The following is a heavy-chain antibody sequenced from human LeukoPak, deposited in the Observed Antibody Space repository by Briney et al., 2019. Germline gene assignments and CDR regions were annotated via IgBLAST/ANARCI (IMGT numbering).Heavy chain of an antibody. CDR1: GGSISSGGYY. CDR3: ARAEATVTTYGFDI. CDR2: IYYSGST. Sequence: SETLSLTCTVSGGSISSGGYYWSWIRQHPGKGLEWIAYIYYSGSTYYNPSLKSRVTISVDTSKNHFSLKLSSVTAADTAVYYCARAEATVTTYGFDIWGQGTMVTVSS. J-gene: IGHJ3*02. D-gene: IGHD4-17*01. V-gene: IGHV4-31*03.